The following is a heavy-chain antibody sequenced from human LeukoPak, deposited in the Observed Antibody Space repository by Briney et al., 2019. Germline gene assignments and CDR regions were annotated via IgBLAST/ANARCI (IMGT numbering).Heavy chain of an antibody. CDR1: NDSISSRYY. CDR2: IHRSGSV. V-gene: IGHV4-38-2*02. D-gene: IGHD2-2*02. CDR3: ARDQVVPATAIEF. J-gene: IGHJ4*01. Sequence: TATLSLTCSVSNDSISSRYYWAWLRQTPEKGLEWLGSIHRSGSVYYNDNPSLESSVAMSMDSSNNHFSLRLTSLTAADTAIYYCARDQVVPATAIEFWGLGTLVTVSS.